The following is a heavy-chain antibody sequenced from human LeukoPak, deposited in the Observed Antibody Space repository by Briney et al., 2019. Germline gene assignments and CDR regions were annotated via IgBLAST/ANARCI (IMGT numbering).Heavy chain of an antibody. CDR2: ISSSSSYI. J-gene: IGHJ4*02. D-gene: IGHD5-18*01. Sequence: PGGSLRLSCAASGFTFSSYSMNWVRQAPGKGLEWVSSISSSSSYIYYADSVKGRFTISRDNAKNSLYLQMNSLRAEDTAVYYCARAARVDTAMVFYWGQGTLVTVSS. V-gene: IGHV3-21*01. CDR1: GFTFSSYS. CDR3: ARAARVDTAMVFY.